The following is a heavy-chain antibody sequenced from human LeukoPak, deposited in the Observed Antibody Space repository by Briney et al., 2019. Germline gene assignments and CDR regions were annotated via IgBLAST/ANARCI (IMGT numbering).Heavy chain of an antibody. CDR3: AKGGSSSWDYFDY. V-gene: IGHV3-30*02. CDR2: IRYDGSNK. Sequence: GGSLRLSCAASGLTFSSYDIHWVRQAPGKGLEWVAFIRYDGSNKYYADSVKGRFTISRDNSKNTVNLQMNSLRAVDTAVYYCAKGGSSSWDYFDYWGQGTLVTVSS. D-gene: IGHD6-13*01. J-gene: IGHJ4*02. CDR1: GLTFSSYD.